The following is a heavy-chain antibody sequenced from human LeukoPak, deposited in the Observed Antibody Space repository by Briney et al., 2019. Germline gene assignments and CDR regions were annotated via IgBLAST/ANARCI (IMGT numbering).Heavy chain of an antibody. D-gene: IGHD2-8*01. CDR3: AREKNGSPTAFDI. CDR1: GFTFSSYS. CDR2: ISSSSSYI. V-gene: IGHV3-21*01. Sequence: PGGSLRLSCAASGFTFSSYSMNWVRQAPGKGLEWVSSISSSSSYIYYADSVKGRFTISRDNSKNTLYLQMNSLRAEDTAVYYCAREKNGSPTAFDIWGQGTMATVSS. J-gene: IGHJ3*02.